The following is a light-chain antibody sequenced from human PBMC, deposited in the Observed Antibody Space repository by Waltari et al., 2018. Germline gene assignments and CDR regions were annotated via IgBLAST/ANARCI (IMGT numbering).Light chain of an antibody. CDR2: NAS. V-gene: IGKV1-5*01. CDR1: QRIVEW. CDR3: LQYNSYPWA. J-gene: IGKJ1*01. Sequence: IQMTQSPSTLSASVGDRVTITCRDSQRIVEWLAWYQQKPGKAPRLLIYNASYLESGVPSRFSGSGSGTAFTLTISSLQADDFATYYCLQYNSYPWAFGQGTTVEIK.